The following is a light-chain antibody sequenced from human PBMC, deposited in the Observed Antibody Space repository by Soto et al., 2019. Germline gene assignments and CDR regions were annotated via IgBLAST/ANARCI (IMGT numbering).Light chain of an antibody. CDR2: EVH. Sequence: QSALTQPASVSGSPGQSITISCTGTSSDVGGYNYVSWYQQYPGKAPKLMIFEVHNRPSGVSNRFSGSKSGNTASLTISGLQAEDEADYYCSSYTSSSKPFVFGTGTKVTVL. CDR1: SSDVGGYNY. V-gene: IGLV2-14*01. J-gene: IGLJ1*01. CDR3: SSYTSSSKPFV.